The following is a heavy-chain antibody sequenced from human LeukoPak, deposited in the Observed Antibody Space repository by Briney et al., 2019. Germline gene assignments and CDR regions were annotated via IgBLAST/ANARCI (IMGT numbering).Heavy chain of an antibody. D-gene: IGHD6-6*01. V-gene: IGHV1-8*01. CDR2: MNPNSGNT. Sequence: ASVKVSCKASGYTFTSYDINWVRQATGQGLEWMGWMNPNSGNTGYAQKFQGRVTMIRNTSISTAYMELSSLRSEDTAVYYCARIPPWVRIAARRRGYYYYGMDVWGQGTTVTVSS. J-gene: IGHJ6*02. CDR3: ARIPPWVRIAARRRGYYYYGMDV. CDR1: GYTFTSYD.